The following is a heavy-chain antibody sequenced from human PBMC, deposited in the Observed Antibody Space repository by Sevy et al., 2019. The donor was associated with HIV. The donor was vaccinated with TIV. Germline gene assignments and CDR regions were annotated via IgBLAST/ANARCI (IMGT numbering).Heavy chain of an antibody. J-gene: IGHJ6*02. CDR1: GFSFNTFS. Sequence: GESLKISCAASGFSFNTFSMNWVRQRPEKGLEWVSSISSSSNYIFYADSVKGRFTISRDNAKDSLYLQMNSLRAEETAVYYCVRDQKGQYSAYDGAGYYGMDVWGPGTTVTVSS. CDR3: VRDQKGQYSAYDGAGYYGMDV. V-gene: IGHV3-21*01. D-gene: IGHD5-12*01. CDR2: ISSSSNYI.